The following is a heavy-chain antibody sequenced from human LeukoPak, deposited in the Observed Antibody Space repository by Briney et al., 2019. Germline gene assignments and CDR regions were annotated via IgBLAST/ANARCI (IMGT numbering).Heavy chain of an antibody. V-gene: IGHV1-69*04. CDR2: IIPILGIA. CDR3: ARGGGAWQQHGTVDY. Sequence: SVRVSCKASGGTFSSYAISWVRQAPGQGLEWMGRIIPILGIADYAQKFQGRVTITADKSTSTAYMELSSLRSEDTAVYYCARGGGAWQQHGTVDYWGQGTLVTVSS. D-gene: IGHD6-13*01. J-gene: IGHJ4*02. CDR1: GGTFSSYA.